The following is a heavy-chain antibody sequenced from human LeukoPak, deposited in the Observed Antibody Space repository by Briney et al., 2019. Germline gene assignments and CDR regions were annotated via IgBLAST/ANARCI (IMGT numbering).Heavy chain of an antibody. CDR2: INPNSGST. CDR3: ARDPPAVAGKFDY. V-gene: IGHV1-2*02. J-gene: IGHJ4*02. Sequence: GASVKVSCKASGYTFTGNFIHWVRQAPGQGLEWLGWINPNSGSTNFAQKFQGRVTMTRDTSISTAYMEVSRLISDDTAVYYCARDPPAVAGKFDYWGQGTLVTVSS. CDR1: GYTFTGNF. D-gene: IGHD6-19*01.